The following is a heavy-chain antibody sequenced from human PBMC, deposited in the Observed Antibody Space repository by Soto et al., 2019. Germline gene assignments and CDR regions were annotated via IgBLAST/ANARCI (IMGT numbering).Heavy chain of an antibody. D-gene: IGHD4-4*01. CDR3: VRSNYYFDV. J-gene: IGHJ6*03. Sequence: PGGSLRLSFAASGFTYSNFGMHWVRQAPGKGLEWVSYNSGDNTIYYADSVRGRFTISRDNGKNSLYLQMNSLRAEDTAVYYCVRSNYYFDVWGEGTTVTVSS. CDR1: GFTYSNFG. V-gene: IGHV3-48*01. CDR2: NSGDNTI.